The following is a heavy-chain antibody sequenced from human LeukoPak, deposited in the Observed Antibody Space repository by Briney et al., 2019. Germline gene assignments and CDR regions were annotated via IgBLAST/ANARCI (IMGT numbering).Heavy chain of an antibody. CDR1: GYSFTSYW. V-gene: IGHV5-51*01. Sequence: GESLKISCKGSGYSFTSYWIAWVRQMPGKGLEWMGVIYPGDSNTKYSPSFQGHVTISADKSISTAYLQWSSLKASDTAMYYCARLRVRGVIGAFDIWGQGTMVTVSS. CDR2: IYPGDSNT. D-gene: IGHD3-10*01. CDR3: ARLRVRGVIGAFDI. J-gene: IGHJ3*02.